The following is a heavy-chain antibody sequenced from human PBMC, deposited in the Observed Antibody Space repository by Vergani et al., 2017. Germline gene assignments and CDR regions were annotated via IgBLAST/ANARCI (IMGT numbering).Heavy chain of an antibody. CDR2: IYYSGST. CDR3: SRALSYDGYYMDV. CDR1: GTSISGSSDY. Sequence: QLQLQESGPGLLKPSETLSLTCSVSGTSISGSSDYWGWIRQPPGKGLEWIGYIYYSGSTYYNPSLKSRVTISVDTSKNQFSLKLSSVTAADTAVYYCSRALSYDGYYMDVWGKGP. J-gene: IGHJ6*03. V-gene: IGHV4-31*02. D-gene: IGHD5-12*01.